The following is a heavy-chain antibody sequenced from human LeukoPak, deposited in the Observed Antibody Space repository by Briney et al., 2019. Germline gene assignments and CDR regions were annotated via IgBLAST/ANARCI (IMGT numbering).Heavy chain of an antibody. CDR2: ISSDGTNK. Sequence: PGGSLRLSCAASRFTFRNYAMHWVRQAPGKGLEWVAVISSDGTNKDYADSVKGRFGISRDNSKNTLYLQMNRLRADDTAVYYCARDRSQEFDPWGQGTLVTVSS. D-gene: IGHD3-10*01. V-gene: IGHV3-30*09. J-gene: IGHJ5*02. CDR1: RFTFRNYA. CDR3: ARDRSQEFDP.